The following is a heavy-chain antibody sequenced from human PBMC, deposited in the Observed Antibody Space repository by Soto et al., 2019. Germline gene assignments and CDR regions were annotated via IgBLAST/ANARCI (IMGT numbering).Heavy chain of an antibody. J-gene: IGHJ5*02. CDR2: IYYSGST. CDR3: ARLGCSSTSCYAIADNWFDP. D-gene: IGHD2-2*01. V-gene: IGHV4-59*08. Sequence: SQTLSLTCTVSGGSISSYYWSWIRQPPGKGLEWIGYIYYSGSTNYNPSLKSRVTISVDTSKNQFSLKLSSVTAADTAVYYCARLGCSSTSCYAIADNWFDPWGQGTLVTVSS. CDR1: GGSISSYY.